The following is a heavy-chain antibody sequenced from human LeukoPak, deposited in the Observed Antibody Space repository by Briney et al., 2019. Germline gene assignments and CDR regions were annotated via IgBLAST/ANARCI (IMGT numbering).Heavy chain of an antibody. D-gene: IGHD2-2*02. Sequence: SETLSLTCTVSGGSISSSSYYWGWIRQPPGKGLEWIGSIYYSGSTYYNPSLKSRVTISVDTSKNQFSLKLSSVTAADTAVYYRAKRGISKYCCRNRCYINWDFDLWGRGTLVTVSS. CDR3: AKRGISKYCCRNRCYINWDFDL. V-gene: IGHV4-39*01. CDR2: IYYSGST. J-gene: IGHJ2*01. CDR1: GGSISSSSYY.